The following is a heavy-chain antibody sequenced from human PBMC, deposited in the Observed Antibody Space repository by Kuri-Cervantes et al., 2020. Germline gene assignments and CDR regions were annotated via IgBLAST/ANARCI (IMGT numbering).Heavy chain of an antibody. J-gene: IGHJ3*02. D-gene: IGHD3-22*01. Sequence: GSLRLSCAVSGYSISSGYYRAWIRRSPGKGLEWIGEINHNGSTNYNPSLKSRVTISVDTSKNQFSLKLSSVTAADTAVYYCASQGWLFGLTAFDIWGQGTMVTVSS. V-gene: IGHV4-38-2*01. CDR2: INHNGST. CDR3: ASQGWLFGLTAFDI. CDR1: GYSISSGYY.